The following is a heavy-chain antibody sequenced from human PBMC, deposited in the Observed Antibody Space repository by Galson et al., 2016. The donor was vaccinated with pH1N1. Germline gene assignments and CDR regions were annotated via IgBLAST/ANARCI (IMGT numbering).Heavy chain of an antibody. Sequence: TLSLTCSVSGGSISSGDYYWSWVRQPPGKGLEWIGHIYDTETTYYNPSLASRVSISVDTSKSQFSLRLTSMTAADAAVYYCARGIRGSQPDRTYYFDSWGQGALVTVSS. CDR3: ARGIRGSQPDRTYYFDS. CDR2: IYDTETT. CDR1: GGSISSGDYY. D-gene: IGHD1-26*01. J-gene: IGHJ4*02. V-gene: IGHV4-30-4*01.